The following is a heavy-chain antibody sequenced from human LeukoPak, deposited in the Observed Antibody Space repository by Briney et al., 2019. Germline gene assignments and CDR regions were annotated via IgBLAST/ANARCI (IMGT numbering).Heavy chain of an antibody. CDR2: IDWDDDK. CDR3: ARIHRYGPAGYYGMDV. V-gene: IGHV2-70*11. Sequence: SAPALVKPTQTLTLTCTFTGFSLRTRGMCVSWIRQPPAKALEWLARIDWDDDKYYSTSLKARLPISKDTSKNQVVLTMTSMDPVDTATYYCARIHRYGPAGYYGMDVWGQGTTVTVSS. CDR1: GFSLRTRGMC. J-gene: IGHJ6*02. D-gene: IGHD5-18*01.